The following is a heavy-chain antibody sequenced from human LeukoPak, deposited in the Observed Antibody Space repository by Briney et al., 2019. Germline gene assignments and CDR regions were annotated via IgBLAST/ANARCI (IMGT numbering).Heavy chain of an antibody. J-gene: IGHJ4*02. V-gene: IGHV3-23*01. CDR3: AKGTGDTAYYFDF. Sequence: GGSLRLSCAASGFTFSSYAMSWVRQAPGKGLERVSAISGSGGSTYYADSVKGRFTISRDNSENTLYLQMSGLRAEDTAIYYCAKGTGDTAYYFDFWGQGVLVTVSS. CDR1: GFTFSSYA. CDR2: ISGSGGST. D-gene: IGHD7-27*01.